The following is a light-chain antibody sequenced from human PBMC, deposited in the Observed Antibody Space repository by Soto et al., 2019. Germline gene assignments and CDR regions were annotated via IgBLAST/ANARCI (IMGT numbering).Light chain of an antibody. CDR1: QSVSSSQ. CDR3: QQRSNWPPNT. J-gene: IGKJ5*01. Sequence: EIVSTQSPGTLSLSPWERATLSCRASQSVSSSQLAWYQQKPGQAPRLLMYGASSRATGIPDRFSGSGSGTDFSLTIRRLEPDDFAVYYCQQRSNWPPNTFGQGTRLEIK. V-gene: IGKV3D-20*02. CDR2: GAS.